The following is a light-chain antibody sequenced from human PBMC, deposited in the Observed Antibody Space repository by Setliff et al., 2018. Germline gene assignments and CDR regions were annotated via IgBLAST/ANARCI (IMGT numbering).Light chain of an antibody. CDR3: AAWDDSLNGVI. CDR2: RNN. J-gene: IGLJ2*01. CDR1: SSNIGSNT. Sequence: QSALTQPPSASGTPGQRVTISCSGSSSNIGSNTVNWYQQLPGTAPKLLIYRNNQRPSGVPDRFSGSKSGTSASLAISGLQSEDEADYSCAAWDDSLNGVIFGGGTKVTVL. V-gene: IGLV1-44*01.